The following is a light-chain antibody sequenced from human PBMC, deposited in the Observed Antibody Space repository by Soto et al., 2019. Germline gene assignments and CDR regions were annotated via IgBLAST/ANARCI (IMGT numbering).Light chain of an antibody. V-gene: IGKV3-20*01. Sequence: EIVLTQSPGTLSFSPGERATLSCRASQSVSSSYLAWYQQKLGQAPRLLIYATSSRATGVPARFSGSGSGTDFTLTISRLEPEDLAVYFCQQYGSSRWTFGQGTTGEIK. CDR1: QSVSSSY. J-gene: IGKJ1*01. CDR2: ATS. CDR3: QQYGSSRWT.